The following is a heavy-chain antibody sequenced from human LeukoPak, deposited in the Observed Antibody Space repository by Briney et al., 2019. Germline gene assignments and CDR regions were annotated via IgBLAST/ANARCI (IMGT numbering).Heavy chain of an antibody. CDR1: GFTFDDYA. D-gene: IGHD1-14*01. CDR2: ISWNSGSI. J-gene: IGHJ4*02. Sequence: GRSLRLSCAASGFTFDDYAMHWVQQAPGKGLEWVSGISWNSGSIGYADSVKGRFTISRDNAKNSLYLQMNSLRAEDTALYYCAKDISERSNYFDYWGQGTLVTVSS. CDR3: AKDISERSNYFDY. V-gene: IGHV3-9*01.